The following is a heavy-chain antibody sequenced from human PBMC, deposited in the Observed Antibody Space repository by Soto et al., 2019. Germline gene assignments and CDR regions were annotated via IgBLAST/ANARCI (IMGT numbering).Heavy chain of an antibody. J-gene: IGHJ2*01. D-gene: IGHD3-22*01. CDR2: ISYDGGTK. CDR3: AKSSLGYDSTSFQYWFFDL. V-gene: IGHV3-30*18. Sequence: QVQLVESGGGVVQPGRSLRLSCAASGFSFSTYGMHWVRQAPGKGLEWVAVISYDGGTKYYADSVKGRFAITRDNPKNTLYLQVNSLIPEDTAVYYCAKSSLGYDSTSFQYWFFDLWGRGTLVTVSS. CDR1: GFSFSTYG.